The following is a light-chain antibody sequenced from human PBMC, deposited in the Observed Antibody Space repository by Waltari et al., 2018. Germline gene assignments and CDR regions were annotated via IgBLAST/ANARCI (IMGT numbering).Light chain of an antibody. Sequence: EIMLTQSPATLPLSPGERATLSCRASQSISKYLAWYQQKPGQAPRLLIYETSRRATGIPDRFSGSGSGTDFSLTISRLEPEDFAVYYCQKYERLPATFGQGTKVEFK. CDR1: QSISKY. CDR3: QKYERLPAT. CDR2: ETS. J-gene: IGKJ1*01. V-gene: IGKV3-20*01.